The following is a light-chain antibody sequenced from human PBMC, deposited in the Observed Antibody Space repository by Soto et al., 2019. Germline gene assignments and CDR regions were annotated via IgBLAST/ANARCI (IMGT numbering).Light chain of an antibody. CDR2: AAT. J-gene: IGKJ1*01. CDR3: QQYHTFST. V-gene: IGKV1-5*03. Sequence: DIQMTQSPSTLSATVGDRVSITCRASQSVSQWLAWHQQKPGKPPKLLIYAATRLDTGVPSRFPGSGSGTEFTLTISSLQPDDFAADYCQQYHTFSTFGQGTKVEVK. CDR1: QSVSQW.